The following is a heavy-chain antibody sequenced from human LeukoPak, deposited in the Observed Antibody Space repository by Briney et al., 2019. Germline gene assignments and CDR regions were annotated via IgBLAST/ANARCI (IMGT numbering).Heavy chain of an antibody. CDR3: ARAATKTISGVGITPDLYDY. J-gene: IGHJ4*02. D-gene: IGHD3-3*01. CDR1: GYIFTGYL. Sequence: ASVKVSCKASGYIFTGYLIHWVRQAPGQGLEWMGWIKPNSGGTTYAQQFQGRVTMTRDTSIATAYMELSSLRSDDTAVYYCARAATKTISGVGITPDLYDYWGQGIPVTVSS. V-gene: IGHV1-2*02. CDR2: IKPNSGGT.